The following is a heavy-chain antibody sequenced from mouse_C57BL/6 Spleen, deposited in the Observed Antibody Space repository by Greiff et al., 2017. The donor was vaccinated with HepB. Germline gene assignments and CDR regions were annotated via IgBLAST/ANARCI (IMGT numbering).Heavy chain of an antibody. V-gene: IGHV1-82*01. CDR3: ARWETGTGPFAY. J-gene: IGHJ3*01. Sequence: QVQLQQSGPELVKPGASVKISCKASGYAFSSSWMNWVKQRPGKGLEWIGRIYPGDGDTNYNGKFKGKATLTADKSSSTAYMQLSSLPSEDSAVYFCARWETGTGPFAYWGQGTLVTVSA. CDR1: GYAFSSSW. D-gene: IGHD4-1*01. CDR2: IYPGDGDT.